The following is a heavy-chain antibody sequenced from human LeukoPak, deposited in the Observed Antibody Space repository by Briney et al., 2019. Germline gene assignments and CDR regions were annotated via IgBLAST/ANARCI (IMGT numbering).Heavy chain of an antibody. D-gene: IGHD4-17*01. V-gene: IGHV3-30*02. CDR3: AKDRGDYGDYVGFDY. CDR2: IRYDGSNK. CDR1: GFTFSSYG. J-gene: IGHJ4*02. Sequence: PGGSLRLSCAASGFTFSSYGMHWVRQAPGKGLGWLALIRYDGSNKSYADSVKGRFTISRDNSKKTLYLQMNSLRAEDTAVYYCAKDRGDYGDYVGFDYWGQGTLVSVSS.